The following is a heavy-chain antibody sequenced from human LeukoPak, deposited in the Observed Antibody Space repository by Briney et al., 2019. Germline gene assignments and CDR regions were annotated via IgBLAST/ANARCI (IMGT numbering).Heavy chain of an antibody. CDR3: AKGPLSTMIIVVSYFDY. CDR1: GFTFSSYW. Sequence: GGSLRLSCAASGFTFSSYWMSWVRQAPGKWLEWVSAISGSGGSTYYADSVKGRFTISRDNSKNTLYLQMNSLRAEDTAVYYCAKGPLSTMIIVVSYFDYWGQGALVTVSS. D-gene: IGHD3-22*01. CDR2: ISGSGGST. V-gene: IGHV3-23*01. J-gene: IGHJ4*02.